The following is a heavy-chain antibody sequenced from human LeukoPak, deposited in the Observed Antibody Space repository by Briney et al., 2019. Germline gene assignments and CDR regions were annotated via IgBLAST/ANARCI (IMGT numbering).Heavy chain of an antibody. J-gene: IGHJ3*02. Sequence: SETLSLTCAVSGGSISSGNWWSWVRQPPGKGLEWIGEIYHSGSTNYNPSLKSRVTISVDKSKNQFSLKLSSVTAADTAVYYCASWTYYYDSSGYLRNNDAFDIWGQGTMITVSS. CDR3: ASWTYYYDSSGYLRNNDAFDI. CDR2: IYHSGST. CDR1: GGSISSGNW. D-gene: IGHD3-22*01. V-gene: IGHV4-4*02.